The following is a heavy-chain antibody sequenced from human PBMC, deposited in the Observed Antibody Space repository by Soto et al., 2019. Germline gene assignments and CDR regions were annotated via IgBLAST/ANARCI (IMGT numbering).Heavy chain of an antibody. CDR2: IIPRFGTA. CDR1: GGTFSSYA. Sequence: SVKVSCKASGGTFSSYAISWVRQAPGQGLEWVGGIIPRFGTANYAQKFQGRVTITADESTSTAYMELSSLRSEDTAMYYCAKVKYDSSGYYRNFDYWGQGTLVTVS. V-gene: IGHV1-69*13. CDR3: AKVKYDSSGYYRNFDY. D-gene: IGHD3-22*01. J-gene: IGHJ4*02.